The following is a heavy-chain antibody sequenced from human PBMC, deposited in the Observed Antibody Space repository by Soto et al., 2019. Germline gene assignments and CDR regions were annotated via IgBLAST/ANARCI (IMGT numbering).Heavy chain of an antibody. D-gene: IGHD1-1*01. CDR2: ISRDGKNI. Sequence: QVQLVESGGGVVQPGRSLRLSCAASGFTFSNYAFHWVRQAPGKGLEWVAVISRDGKNIYYADSAKGRFSISRENSKNTLYLQMNSLRDEDTAAYSCVRSYNNYGSYFDYWGQGTLVTVSS. CDR3: VRSYNNYGSYFDY. J-gene: IGHJ4*02. CDR1: GFTFSNYA. V-gene: IGHV3-30*04.